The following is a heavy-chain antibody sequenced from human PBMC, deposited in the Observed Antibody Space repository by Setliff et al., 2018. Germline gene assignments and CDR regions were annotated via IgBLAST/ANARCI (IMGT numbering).Heavy chain of an antibody. V-gene: IGHV3-13*01. J-gene: IGHJ6*03. CDR2: IGPGGDT. D-gene: IGHD2-15*01. CDR3: ARRGYPFYYFHLDV. CDR1: GFTFSSHD. Sequence: GGSLRLSCEASGFTFSSHDMVWVRQPPGKGLEWVSSIGPGGDTDYPGSVKGRFTVSRENANNSLYLRMNSLRAGGTAVYFCARRGYPFYYFHLDVWGKGTTVTVSS.